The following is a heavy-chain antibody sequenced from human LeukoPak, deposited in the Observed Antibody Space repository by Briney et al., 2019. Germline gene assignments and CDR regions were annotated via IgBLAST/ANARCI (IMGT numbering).Heavy chain of an antibody. J-gene: IGHJ4*02. CDR2: ISGSGGSK. CDR3: AKVFPRVATRSALDY. D-gene: IGHD5-12*01. Sequence: PGGSLRLSCAASGFTSSSYAMSWVRQAPGKGREWVSAISGSGGSKSYAGSVPGRFTISTDNSKTTLYLQMNSLRAEDTAVYYCAKVFPRVATRSALDYWGQGTLVTVSS. V-gene: IGHV3-23*01. CDR1: GFTSSSYA.